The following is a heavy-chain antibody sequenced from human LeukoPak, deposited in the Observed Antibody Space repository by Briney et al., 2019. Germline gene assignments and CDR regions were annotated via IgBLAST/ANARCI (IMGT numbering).Heavy chain of an antibody. CDR1: GFTFSNAW. J-gene: IGHJ4*02. CDR2: IKSKTGGGTT. V-gene: IGHV3-15*01. Sequence: PGGSLRLSCAASGFTFSNAWMSWVRQAPGKGLEWVGRIKSKTGGGTTDYAAPVKGRFAISRDDPKNTLYLQMNSLKTEDTAVYYCTMQVDTIYDYWGQGTLVTVSS. CDR3: TMQVDTIYDY. D-gene: IGHD5-12*01.